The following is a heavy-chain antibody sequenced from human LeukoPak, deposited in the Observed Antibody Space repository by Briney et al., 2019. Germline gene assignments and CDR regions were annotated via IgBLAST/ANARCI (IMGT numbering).Heavy chain of an antibody. Sequence: SETLSLTCPVSGGPLGSYHRNRIRQPSGKGLEWIGIVFNNGGTKHNPSLKSRVAISVDTSKNQFALKLTSVTAADTAVYYCVASYGGYVLDYWGQGALVIVSS. CDR2: VFNNGGT. V-gene: IGHV4-59*01. J-gene: IGHJ4*02. D-gene: IGHD5-12*01. CDR3: VASYGGYVLDY. CDR1: GGPLGSYH.